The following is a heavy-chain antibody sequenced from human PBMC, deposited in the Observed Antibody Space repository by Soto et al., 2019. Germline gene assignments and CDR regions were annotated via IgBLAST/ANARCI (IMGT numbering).Heavy chain of an antibody. V-gene: IGHV3-30*04. Sequence: QEQLVESGGGVVQPGRSLGLSCAASGFDFRHYAMNWVRQAPGKGLEWLAFIIYDGRHQNYADSVRGRFTIFRDNSKNMVYLQMNSLRAEDTAVYFCARDRHCSGDSCRRGIEYYYYGMDVWGQGTTVTVSS. D-gene: IGHD2-21*01. CDR3: ARDRHCSGDSCRRGIEYYYYGMDV. CDR2: IIYDGRHQ. CDR1: GFDFRHYA. J-gene: IGHJ6*02.